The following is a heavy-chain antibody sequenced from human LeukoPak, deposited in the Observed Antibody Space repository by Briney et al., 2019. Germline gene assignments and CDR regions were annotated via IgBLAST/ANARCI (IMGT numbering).Heavy chain of an antibody. CDR3: AKLFGSGSYSGTFDI. CDR1: GFTFSSYG. Sequence: GGSLRLSCAASGFTFSSYGMHWVRQAPGKGLEWVAVISYDGSSKYYADSVKGRFTISRDNSKNTLYLQMNSLRAEDTAVYYCAKLFGSGSYSGTFDIWGQGTMVTVSS. J-gene: IGHJ3*02. D-gene: IGHD3-10*01. V-gene: IGHV3-30*18. CDR2: ISYDGSSK.